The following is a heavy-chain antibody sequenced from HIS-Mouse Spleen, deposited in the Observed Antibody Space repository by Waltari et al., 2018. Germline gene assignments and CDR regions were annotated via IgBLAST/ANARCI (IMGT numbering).Heavy chain of an antibody. V-gene: IGHV4-38-2*02. CDR3: ARVKT. Sequence: QVQLQESGPGLVKPSETLSLPCTVSGDPISSGYYWGWIRQPPGKGLEWIGSIYHSGSTYYNPSLKSRVTISVDTSKNQFSLKLSSVTAADTAVYYCARVKTWGQGTLVTVSS. CDR2: IYHSGST. CDR1: GDPISSGYY. J-gene: IGHJ5*02.